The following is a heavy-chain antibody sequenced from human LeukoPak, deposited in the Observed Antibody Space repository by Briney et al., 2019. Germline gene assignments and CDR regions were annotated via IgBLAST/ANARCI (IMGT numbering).Heavy chain of an antibody. Sequence: PGGSLRLSCEASGFTFSSYSMNWVRQAPGKGLEWVSYISRIISYADSVKGRFTMSRDNAKNSLYLQMNSLRAEDTAVYYCVRDTAYAFDMWGQGTMVTVSS. CDR2: ISRII. CDR1: GFTFSSYS. D-gene: IGHD2-21*02. CDR3: VRDTAYAFDM. J-gene: IGHJ3*02. V-gene: IGHV3-48*01.